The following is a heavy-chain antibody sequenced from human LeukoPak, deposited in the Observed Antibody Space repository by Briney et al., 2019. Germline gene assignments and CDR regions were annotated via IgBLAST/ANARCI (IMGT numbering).Heavy chain of an antibody. CDR1: GFTFSSYG. CDR3: ARVGVATIDPEDYYYYYGMDV. J-gene: IGHJ6*04. V-gene: IGHV3-33*01. Sequence: GRSLRLSCAASGFTFSSYGMHWVRQAPGKGLEWVAVIWYDGSNKYYADSVKGRFTISRDNSKDTLYLQMNSLRAEDTAVYYCARVGVATIDPEDYYYYYGMDVWGKGTTVTVSS. D-gene: IGHD5-12*01. CDR2: IWYDGSNK.